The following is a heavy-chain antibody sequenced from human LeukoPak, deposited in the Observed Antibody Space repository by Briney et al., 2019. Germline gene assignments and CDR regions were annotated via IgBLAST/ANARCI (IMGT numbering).Heavy chain of an antibody. J-gene: IGHJ5*02. CDR2: INHSGST. Sequence: SETLSLTCAVYGGSFSGYYWSWIRQPPGKGLEWIGEINHSGSTNYNPSLKSRVTISVDTSKNQFSLKLSSVTAADTAVYYCARTVHYYGSGSPPFDPWGQGTLATVSS. V-gene: IGHV4-34*01. CDR1: GGSFSGYY. D-gene: IGHD3-10*01. CDR3: ARTVHYYGSGSPPFDP.